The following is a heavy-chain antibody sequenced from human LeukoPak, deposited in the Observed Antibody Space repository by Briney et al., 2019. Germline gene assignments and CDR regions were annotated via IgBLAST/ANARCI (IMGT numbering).Heavy chain of an antibody. CDR2: IRPSGGRA. J-gene: IGHJ4*02. CDR3: AREPPESFRFDY. V-gene: IGHV1-46*01. Sequence: ASVKVSCKASGYTFASYYIHWVRQAPGQGLEWMGIIRPSGGRASYPQNFQGRVTMTMDMSASTVHMELSSLTSEDTAMYYCAREPPESFRFDYWGQGAPVTVSS. CDR1: GYTFASYY. D-gene: IGHD3-16*02.